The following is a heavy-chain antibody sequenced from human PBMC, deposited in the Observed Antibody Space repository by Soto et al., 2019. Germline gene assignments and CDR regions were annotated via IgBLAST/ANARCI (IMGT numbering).Heavy chain of an antibody. CDR1: GYTFTGYY. CDR3: GRGRSGQIVVFY. V-gene: IGHV1-2*02. D-gene: IGHD1-26*01. J-gene: IGHJ4*02. CDR2: INPNSGGT. Sequence: GASVKVSCKASGYTFTGYYMPWVRQAPGQGLEWMGWINPNSGGTNYAQKFQGRVTMTRETSITTVYMELKNLSPDDTAVYYCGRGRSGQIVVFYWGQGTPVTVSS.